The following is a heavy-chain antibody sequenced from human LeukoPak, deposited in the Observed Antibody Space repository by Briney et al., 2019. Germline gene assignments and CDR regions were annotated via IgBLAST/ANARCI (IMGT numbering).Heavy chain of an antibody. CDR3: ARDPTNYDFWSGYYHNWFDP. D-gene: IGHD3-3*01. J-gene: IGHJ5*02. Sequence: ASVKVSCKVSGYTLTELSLHWVRQAPGKGLEWMGRFDPEDGETIYARKFQGRVTMTTDTSTSTAYMELRSLRSDDTAVYYCARDPTNYDFWSGYYHNWFDPWGQGTLVTVSS. CDR2: FDPEDGET. V-gene: IGHV1-24*01. CDR1: GYTLTELS.